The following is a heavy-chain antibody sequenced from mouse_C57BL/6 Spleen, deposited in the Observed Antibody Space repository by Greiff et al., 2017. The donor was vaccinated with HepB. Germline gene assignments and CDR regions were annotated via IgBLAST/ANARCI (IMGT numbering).Heavy chain of an antibody. V-gene: IGHV5-9*01. CDR3: ARQGYYGSSYDFDY. CDR2: ISGGGGNT. J-gene: IGHJ2*01. CDR1: GFTFSSYT. D-gene: IGHD1-1*01. Sequence: EVQLVESGGGLVKPGGSLKLSCAASGFTFSSYTMSWVRQTPEKRLEWVATISGGGGNTYYPDSVKGRFTISRDNAKNTLYLQMSSLRSEDTALYYCARQGYYGSSYDFDYWGQGTTLTVSS.